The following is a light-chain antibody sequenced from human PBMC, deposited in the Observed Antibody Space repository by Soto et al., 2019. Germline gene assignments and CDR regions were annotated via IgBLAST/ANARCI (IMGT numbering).Light chain of an antibody. CDR1: QSISTW. V-gene: IGKV1-5*01. CDR2: DAS. J-gene: IGKJ1*01. CDR3: QQYYNYWT. Sequence: DIQMTQSPSTLSASVGDRVTITCRASQSISTWLAWYQQKSGKAPKLLIYDASSLESGVSSRFSGAGSGTEFTLTISSLQPDDFATYYCQQYYNYWTFGQGTTVEIK.